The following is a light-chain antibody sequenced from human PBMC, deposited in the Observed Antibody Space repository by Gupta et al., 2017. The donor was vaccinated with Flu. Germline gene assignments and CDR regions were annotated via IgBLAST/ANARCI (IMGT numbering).Light chain of an antibody. J-gene: IGLJ2*01. Sequence: GSPGQSITLSCTGTSSDIGVYNYVSWYQQHPGKAPELMIYEVSNRPSGVSNRFSGSKSGNTASLTISGLQAEDEADYYCSSYTTTRTVLFGGGTKLTVL. V-gene: IGLV2-14*01. CDR1: SSDIGVYNY. CDR3: SSYTTTRTVL. CDR2: EVS.